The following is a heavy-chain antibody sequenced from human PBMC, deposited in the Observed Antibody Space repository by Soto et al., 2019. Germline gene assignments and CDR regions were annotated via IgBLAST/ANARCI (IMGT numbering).Heavy chain of an antibody. J-gene: IGHJ6*02. CDR3: AKAPTTRGYYYGMDV. Sequence: PGGSLRLSCAASGFTFSSYAMSWVRQAPGKGLEWVSAISGSGGSTYYADSVKGRFTISSDNSKNTLYLQMNSLRAEDTAVYYCAKAPTTRGYYYGMDVWGQGTTVTVSS. CDR2: ISGSGGST. V-gene: IGHV3-23*01. CDR1: GFTFSSYA. D-gene: IGHD4-17*01.